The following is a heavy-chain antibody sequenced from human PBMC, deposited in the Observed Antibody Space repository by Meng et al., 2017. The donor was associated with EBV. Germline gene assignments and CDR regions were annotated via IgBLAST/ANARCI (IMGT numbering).Heavy chain of an antibody. Sequence: LQWWGVRMVEASENLSLNGDVYGGSFSGYYWGWIRQPPGKGLEWIGEINHSGSTNYNPSLKSRVTISVDTSKNQFSLKLSSVTAEDTAVYYCAGSYGGVLNYWGQGTLVTVSS. CDR1: GGSFSGYY. D-gene: IGHD4-23*01. CDR2: INHSGST. CDR3: AGSYGGVLNY. V-gene: IGHV4-34*01. J-gene: IGHJ4*02.